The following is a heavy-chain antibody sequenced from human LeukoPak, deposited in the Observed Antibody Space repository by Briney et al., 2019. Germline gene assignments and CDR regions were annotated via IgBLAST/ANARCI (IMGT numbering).Heavy chain of an antibody. CDR1: GYSFTSYW. D-gene: IGHD3-10*01. CDR2: IYPGDSDT. V-gene: IGHV5-51*01. J-gene: IGHJ4*02. Sequence: GESLKISCKGSGYSFTSYWIGWVRQMPRKGLEWMGIIYPGDSDTRYSPSFQGQVTTSSDKSISTAYLQWSSLKASDTAMYYCARVGSGSYYTTGYYFDYWGQGTLVTVSS. CDR3: ARVGSGSYYTTGYYFDY.